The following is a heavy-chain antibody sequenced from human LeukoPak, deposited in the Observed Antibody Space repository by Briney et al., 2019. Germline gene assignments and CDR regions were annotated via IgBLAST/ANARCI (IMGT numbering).Heavy chain of an antibody. CDR1: GFTFSTYW. CDR3: ARFDGFSSSWSFDY. Sequence: GGSLRLSCAASGFTFSTYWMSWVRQAPGKGLEWVANIKEDGSYKYYVDSVKGRFTISRDYAKNALYLQMNNLRVEDTALYFCARFDGFSSSWSFDYWGQGALVTVSS. V-gene: IGHV3-7*01. D-gene: IGHD6-13*01. CDR2: IKEDGSYK. J-gene: IGHJ4*02.